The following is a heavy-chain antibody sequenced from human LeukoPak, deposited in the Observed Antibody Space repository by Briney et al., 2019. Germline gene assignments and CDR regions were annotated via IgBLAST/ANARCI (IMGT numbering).Heavy chain of an antibody. V-gene: IGHV4-61*02. D-gene: IGHD5-24*01. CDR2: IYTSGST. CDR3: ARGLQENYFDY. J-gene: IGHJ4*02. CDR1: GGSISSGSYY. Sequence: SETLSLTCTVSGGSISSGSYYWSWIRQPAGKGLEWIGRIYTSGSTNYNPSLKSRVTISVDTSKNQFSLQLSSLTAAHTAVYYCARGLQENYFDYWGQGTLVTVSS.